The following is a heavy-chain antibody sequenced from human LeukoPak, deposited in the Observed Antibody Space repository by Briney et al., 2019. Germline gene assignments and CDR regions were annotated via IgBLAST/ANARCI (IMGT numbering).Heavy chain of an antibody. J-gene: IGHJ4*02. D-gene: IGHD3-22*01. Sequence: PSETLSLTCAVYGVSFSGYYWSWIRQPPGKGLEWIGEINHSGSTNYNPSLKSRVTISVDTSKNQFSLKLSSVTAADTAVYYCARDFADSSGSPIPVTDYWGQGTLVTVSS. CDR1: GVSFSGYY. V-gene: IGHV4-34*01. CDR2: INHSGST. CDR3: ARDFADSSGSPIPVTDY.